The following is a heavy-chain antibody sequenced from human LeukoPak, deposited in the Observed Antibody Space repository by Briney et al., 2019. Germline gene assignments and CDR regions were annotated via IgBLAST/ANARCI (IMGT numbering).Heavy chain of an antibody. D-gene: IGHD6-19*01. Sequence: ASVKVSCKASGYTFTSYYMHWVRQAPGQGLEWMGIINPSGGSTSYAQKFQGRVTMTRDTSTSTVYMELSSLRSEDTAVYHCANARVSSGWYSGAFDIWGQGTMVTVSS. V-gene: IGHV1-46*01. CDR1: GYTFTSYY. J-gene: IGHJ3*02. CDR3: ANARVSSGWYSGAFDI. CDR2: INPSGGST.